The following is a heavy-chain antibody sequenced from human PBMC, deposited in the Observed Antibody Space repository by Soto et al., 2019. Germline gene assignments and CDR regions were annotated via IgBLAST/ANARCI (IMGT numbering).Heavy chain of an antibody. V-gene: IGHV1-18*01. CDR3: AIADHGDEDY. Sequence: QLQLVQSGAEAKKPGASVKVSCKASGYTFPTSTISWVRQAPGQGLEWMGWIKAYSGNTNYAQKLQGRVTMTTDTSTNTAYMELRSLSTGVTAIYYCAIADHGDEDYWGPGTLVTVSS. J-gene: IGHJ4*02. CDR2: IKAYSGNT. CDR1: GYTFPTST. D-gene: IGHD4-17*01.